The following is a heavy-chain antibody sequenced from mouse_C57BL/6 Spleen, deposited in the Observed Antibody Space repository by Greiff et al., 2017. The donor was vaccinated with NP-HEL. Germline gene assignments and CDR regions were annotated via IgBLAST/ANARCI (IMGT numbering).Heavy chain of an antibody. V-gene: IGHV1-64*01. CDR2: IHPNSGST. Sequence: VQLQQPGAELVKPGASVKLSCKASGYTFTSYWMHWVKQRPGQGLEWIGMIHPNSGSTNYNEKFKSKATLTVDKSSSTAYMQLSSLTSEDSAVYYCARPTITTVVALDYWGQGTTLTVSS. CDR3: ARPTITTVVALDY. D-gene: IGHD1-1*01. CDR1: GYTFTSYW. J-gene: IGHJ2*01.